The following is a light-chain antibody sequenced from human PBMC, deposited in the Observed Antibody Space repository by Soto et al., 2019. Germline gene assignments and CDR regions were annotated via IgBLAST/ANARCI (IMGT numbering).Light chain of an antibody. Sequence: DIQMTQSPSSLSASVGDRITIACRTSQRINNYLHWYQHKPGKAPQLLISRVSSLQSGVPSRFSGSGSGTDFTLTISSLQPEDFATYYCQQSDSLPYTFGQGTKLDIK. CDR3: QQSDSLPYT. V-gene: IGKV1-39*01. J-gene: IGKJ2*01. CDR1: QRINNY. CDR2: RVS.